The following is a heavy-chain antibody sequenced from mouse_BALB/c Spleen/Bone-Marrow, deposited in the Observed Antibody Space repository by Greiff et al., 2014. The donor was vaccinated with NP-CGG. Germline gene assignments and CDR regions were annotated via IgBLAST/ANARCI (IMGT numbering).Heavy chain of an antibody. V-gene: IGHV1S41*01. D-gene: IGHD1-1*01. CDR3: ARSYYGRAMDY. Sequence: DLVKPGASVKLSCKASGYTFTSYWINWIKQRPGQGLEWIGRIAPGSGSTYYDEMFKGKATLTVGTSSSTAYIQLSSLSSEDSAVYFCARSYYGRAMDYWGQRTSVTVSS. CDR2: IAPGSGST. CDR1: GYTFTSYW. J-gene: IGHJ4*01.